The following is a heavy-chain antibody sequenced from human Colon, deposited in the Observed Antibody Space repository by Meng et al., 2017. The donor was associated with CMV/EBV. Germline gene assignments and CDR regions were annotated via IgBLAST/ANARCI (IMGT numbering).Heavy chain of an antibody. V-gene: IGHV3-11*01. CDR3: VSGITGRPESEY. CDR1: GFTISDRH. J-gene: IGHJ4*02. CDR2: VTRDSMI. Sequence: GESLKISCEVSGFTISDRHMSWIRQAPGKGLEWIIYVTRDSMIYSADSVRGRFTISRDNAKNSMYLQLNSLRAEDTAVYYCVSGITGRPESEYWGQRTLVTVSS. D-gene: IGHD1-14*01.